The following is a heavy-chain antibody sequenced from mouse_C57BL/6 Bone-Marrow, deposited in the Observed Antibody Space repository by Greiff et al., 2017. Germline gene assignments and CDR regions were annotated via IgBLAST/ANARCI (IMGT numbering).Heavy chain of an antibody. CDR2: INPSSGYT. J-gene: IGHJ3*01. CDR3: ARGQYSNYVFAY. CDR1: GYTFTSYT. Sequence: LVESGAELARPGASVKMSCKASGYTFTSYTMHWVKQRPGQGLEWIGYINPSSGYTKYNQKFKDKATLTADKSSSTAYMQLSSLTSEDSAVYYCARGQYSNYVFAYWGQGTLVTVSA. V-gene: IGHV1-4*01. D-gene: IGHD2-5*01.